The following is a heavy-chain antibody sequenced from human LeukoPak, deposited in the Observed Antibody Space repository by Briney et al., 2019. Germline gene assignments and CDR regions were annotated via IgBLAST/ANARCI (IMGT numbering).Heavy chain of an antibody. D-gene: IGHD3-22*01. J-gene: IGHJ4*02. CDR1: GFTFSDHY. Sequence: KPGGSLRLSCAASGFTFSDHYMSWIRQAPGKGLEWVSYISSSGTIIYYADSVKGRFTISRDNAKNSLYLQMNSLRAEDTAVYYCARDRSYYDSSGYHRVDYWGQGTLVTVSS. CDR2: ISSSGTII. V-gene: IGHV3-11*04. CDR3: ARDRSYYDSSGYHRVDY.